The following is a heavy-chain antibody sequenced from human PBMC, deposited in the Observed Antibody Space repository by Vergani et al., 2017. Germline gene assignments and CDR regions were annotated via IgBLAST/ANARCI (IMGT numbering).Heavy chain of an antibody. V-gene: IGHV3-21*01. Sequence: EGQLVESGGGLVKPGGPLRFSCEAPGFTFSGNTITWARKAPGKGLEWVSSISPSTNYIYYADSVKGRFTISRENARNSLYLQMNSLRAEDTAVYFCARLGLTASRREAPVFDYWGQGTLVTVSS. J-gene: IGHJ4*02. D-gene: IGHD6-13*01. CDR3: ARLGLTASRREAPVFDY. CDR2: ISPSTNYI. CDR1: GFTFSGNT.